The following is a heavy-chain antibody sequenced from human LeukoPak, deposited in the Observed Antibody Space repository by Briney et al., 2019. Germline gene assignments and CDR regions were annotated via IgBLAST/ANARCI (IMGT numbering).Heavy chain of an antibody. V-gene: IGHV4-31*03. Sequence: SETLSLTCTVSGGSISSGGYYWSWIRQHPGKGLEWIGEINHSGSTNYNPSLKSRVTISVDTSKNQFSLKLSSVTAADTAVYYCARGLRITMVRGANYFDYWGQGTLVTVSS. CDR2: INHSGST. CDR1: GGSISSGGYY. J-gene: IGHJ4*02. CDR3: ARGLRITMVRGANYFDY. D-gene: IGHD3-10*01.